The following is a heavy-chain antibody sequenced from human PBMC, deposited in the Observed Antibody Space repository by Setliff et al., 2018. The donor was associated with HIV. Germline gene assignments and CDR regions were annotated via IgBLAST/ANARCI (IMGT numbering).Heavy chain of an antibody. D-gene: IGHD2-2*01. CDR2: INPNSGGT. V-gene: IGHV1-2*02. Sequence: GASVNVSCKASGYTFSGYYMHWVRQAPGQGLEWMGWINPNSGGTNYAQKFQGRVTMTRDTSISTAYMELSRLRSDDTAVYYCARGDIIAVPAAIDMDVWGKGTTVTVSS. J-gene: IGHJ6*03. CDR3: ARGDIIAVPAAIDMDV. CDR1: GYTFSGYY.